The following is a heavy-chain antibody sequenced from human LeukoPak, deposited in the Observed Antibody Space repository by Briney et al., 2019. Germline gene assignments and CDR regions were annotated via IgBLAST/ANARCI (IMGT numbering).Heavy chain of an antibody. CDR2: ISAYNGNT. CDR1: GYTFTSYG. J-gene: IGHJ4*02. Sequence: ASVKVSCKASGYTFTSYGISWVRQAPGQGLEWMGWISAYNGNTNYAQKLQGRVTITTDTSTSTAYMELRSLRSDDTAVYYCARVFFASETGALEDYWGQGTLVTVSS. V-gene: IGHV1-18*01. CDR3: ARVFFASETGALEDY. D-gene: IGHD7-27*01.